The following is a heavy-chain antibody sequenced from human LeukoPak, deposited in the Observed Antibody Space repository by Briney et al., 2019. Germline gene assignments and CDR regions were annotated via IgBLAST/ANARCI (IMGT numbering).Heavy chain of an antibody. CDR1: GFTVNNNY. J-gene: IGHJ4*02. CDR2: IYSGGST. Sequence: GGSLRLSCTASGFTVNNNYMSWVRQAPGKGLEWASIIYSGGSTYYADSVKGRFTISRDNSKNTLYLQMNSLRAEDTAVYYCARVTGPTSTVVRGVIIPAFDFWGQGTLVTVSS. D-gene: IGHD3-10*01. V-gene: IGHV3-53*01. CDR3: ARVTGPTSTVVRGVIIPAFDF.